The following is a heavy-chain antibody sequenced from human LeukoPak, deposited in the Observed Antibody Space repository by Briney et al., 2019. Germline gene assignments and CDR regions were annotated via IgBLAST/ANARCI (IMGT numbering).Heavy chain of an antibody. D-gene: IGHD2-21*02. CDR1: GGTFSSYA. J-gene: IGHJ4*02. CDR2: IIPIFGTA. Sequence: ASVKVSCKASGGTFSSYAISWVRQAPGQGLEWMGGIIPIFGTANYAQKFQGRVTITADESTSTAYMELRSLRSEDTAVYYCAREKILPYCGGDCYFASDYWGQGTLVTVSS. CDR3: AREKILPYCGGDCYFASDY. V-gene: IGHV1-69*13.